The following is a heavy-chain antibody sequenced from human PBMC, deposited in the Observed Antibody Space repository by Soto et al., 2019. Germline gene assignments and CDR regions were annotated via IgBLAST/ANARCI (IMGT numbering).Heavy chain of an antibody. CDR3: ARGLNWNYYYYYYMDV. CDR1: GYTFTSYD. J-gene: IGHJ6*03. V-gene: IGHV1-8*01. CDR2: MNPNSGNT. D-gene: IGHD1-20*01. Sequence: QVQLVQSGAEVKKPGASVKVSCKASGYTFTSYDINWVRQATGQGLVWMGWMNPNSGNTGYAQKFQGRVTMTRNTSISTAYMELSSLRSEDTAVYYCARGLNWNYYYYYYMDVWGKGTTVTVSS.